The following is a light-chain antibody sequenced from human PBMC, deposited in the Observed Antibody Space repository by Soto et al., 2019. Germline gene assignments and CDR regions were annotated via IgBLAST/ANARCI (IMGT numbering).Light chain of an antibody. V-gene: IGKV1-5*03. J-gene: IGKJ1*01. Sequence: DIQMTQSPSTLSASVGDRVTITCRASQSSSNWLAWYQKKPGKAPKLLIYKASTLKSGVPSRFSGSGSGTEFTLTISSLQPDDFATYYCQHYNSYSEAFGQGTKVDIK. CDR2: KAS. CDR1: QSSSNW. CDR3: QHYNSYSEA.